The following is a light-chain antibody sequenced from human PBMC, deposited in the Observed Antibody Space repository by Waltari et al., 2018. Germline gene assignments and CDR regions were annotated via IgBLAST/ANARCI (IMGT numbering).Light chain of an antibody. J-gene: IGKJ4*01. CDR1: QDILYGSNNDNY. CDR2: WAS. Sequence: DIVLTQSSDSLAVSLGARATITCKSSQDILYGSNNDNYFTWYQQKPGQPPRVLIYWASTRESGVPDRFSGSGSGTDFTLTISSLQAEDVAVYYCQQYFSFPPTFGGGTKVEIK. CDR3: QQYFSFPPT. V-gene: IGKV4-1*01.